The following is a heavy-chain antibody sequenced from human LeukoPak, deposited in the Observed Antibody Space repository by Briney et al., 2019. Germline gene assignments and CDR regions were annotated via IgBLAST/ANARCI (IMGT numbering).Heavy chain of an antibody. CDR2: ISYDGSNK. CDR1: GFTFSSYA. V-gene: IGHV3-30*09. Sequence: GGSLRLSCAASGFTFSSYAMHWVRQAPGKGLEWVAVISYDGSNKYYADSVKGRFAISRDNSKNTLYLQMNSLRAEDTAVYYCARDRGIAAAAPGYWGQGTLVTVSS. D-gene: IGHD6-13*01. CDR3: ARDRGIAAAAPGY. J-gene: IGHJ4*02.